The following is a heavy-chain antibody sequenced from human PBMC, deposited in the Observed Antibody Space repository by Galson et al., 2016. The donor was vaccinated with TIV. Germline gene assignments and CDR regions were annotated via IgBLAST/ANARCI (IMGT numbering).Heavy chain of an antibody. V-gene: IGHV1-18*01. J-gene: IGHJ3*02. D-gene: IGHD4-17*01. CDR3: ARSDYGDYSDRTGAFDM. CDR2: INPYSGNT. Sequence: SVKVSCKASGYSFSRYEISWVRQPPGQGFEWMGWINPYSGNTTYGQNLKGRVTMTRETSTRTAYMELRSLRSNDTAVYYCARSDYGDYSDRTGAFDMWGQGTMVTVST. CDR1: GYSFSRYE.